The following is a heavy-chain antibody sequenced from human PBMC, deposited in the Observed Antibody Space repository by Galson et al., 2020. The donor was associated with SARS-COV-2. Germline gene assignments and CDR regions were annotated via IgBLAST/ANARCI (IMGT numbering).Heavy chain of an antibody. CDR3: ARETGTLAFDI. CDR1: GFTFSSYA. V-gene: IGHV3-30-3*01. D-gene: IGHD1-7*01. CDR2: ISYDGSNK. J-gene: IGHJ3*02. Sequence: TGGSLRLSCAASGFTFSSYAMHWVRQAPGKGLEWVAVISYDGSNKYYADSVKGRFTISRDNSKNTLYLQINSLRAEDTAVYYCARETGTLAFDIWGQGTMVTVSS.